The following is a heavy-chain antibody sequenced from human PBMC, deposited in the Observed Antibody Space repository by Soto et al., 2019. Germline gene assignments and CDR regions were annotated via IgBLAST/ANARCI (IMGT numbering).Heavy chain of an antibody. J-gene: IGHJ5*02. Sequence: VQLRESGPGLVKPSQTLSLTCTVSGGSISSGDYYWSWIRQPPGKGLEWIGYIYYSGSTYYNPSLKSRVTISVDTSKNQFSLKLSSVTAADTAVYYCAREVSVATPSDYLSIPGWFDPWGQGTLVTVSS. V-gene: IGHV4-30-4*01. CDR1: GGSISSGDYY. CDR3: AREVSVATPSDYLSIPGWFDP. CDR2: IYYSGST. D-gene: IGHD2-15*01.